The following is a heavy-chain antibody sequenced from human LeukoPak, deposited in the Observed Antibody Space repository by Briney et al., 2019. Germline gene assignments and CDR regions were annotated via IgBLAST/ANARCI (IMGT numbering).Heavy chain of an antibody. CDR1: GFTFSTYG. V-gene: IGHV3-23*01. Sequence: PGGSLRLSCAASGFTFSTYGMSWVRQAPGKGLEWVSAISGSGGSTNYADSVKGRFTISRDNAKNTLYLQMNSLRAEDTAVYYCARAAYGGNSPLDYWGQGTLVTVSS. CDR2: ISGSGGST. CDR3: ARAAYGGNSPLDY. D-gene: IGHD4-23*01. J-gene: IGHJ4*02.